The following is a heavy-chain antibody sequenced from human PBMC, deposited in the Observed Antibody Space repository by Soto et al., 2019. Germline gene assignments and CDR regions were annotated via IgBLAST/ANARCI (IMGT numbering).Heavy chain of an antibody. CDR1: GGSISSYY. D-gene: IGHD3-10*01. CDR3: ARHNYGSGSTYFEY. J-gene: IGHJ4*02. CDR2: IYYSGST. Sequence: PSETLSLTCTVSGGSISSYYWSWIRQPPGKGLEWIGYIYYSGSTNYNPSLKSRVTISVDTSKNQFSLKLNSMTAADTVVYYCARHNYGSGSTYFEYWGQGTLVTVSS. V-gene: IGHV4-59*08.